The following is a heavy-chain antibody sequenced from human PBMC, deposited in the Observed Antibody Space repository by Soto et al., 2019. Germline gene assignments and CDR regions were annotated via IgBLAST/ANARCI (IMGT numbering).Heavy chain of an antibody. CDR3: ASGRDSGWSYYYYYGMDV. CDR1: GFSFRSYA. J-gene: IGHJ6*02. Sequence: TGGSLRLSCAASGFSFRSYATHWVRQAPGKGLEWVAVISDDGGNNYYAESVKGRFTISRDNSKNTLYLQMNSLRAEDTAVYYCASGRDSGWSYYYYYGMDVWGQGTTVTVSS. CDR2: ISDDGGNN. V-gene: IGHV3-30-3*01. D-gene: IGHD6-19*01.